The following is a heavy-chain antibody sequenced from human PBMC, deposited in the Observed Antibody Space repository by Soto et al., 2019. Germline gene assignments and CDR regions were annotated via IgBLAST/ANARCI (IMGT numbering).Heavy chain of an antibody. CDR2: TNPVDYTT. CDR1: GYSFNSYW. Sequence: GESLKISCQGSGYSFNSYWIGWERQRPGKGLEWMGRTNPVDYTTNYSPAFKGHVTISADKSISTAYLQWNRLQASDTPTYFCARLPMRYDFWRGFYSYYGVDVWGQGTTVTVSS. J-gene: IGHJ6*01. D-gene: IGHD3-3*01. V-gene: IGHV5-10-1*01. CDR3: ARLPMRYDFWRGFYSYYGVDV.